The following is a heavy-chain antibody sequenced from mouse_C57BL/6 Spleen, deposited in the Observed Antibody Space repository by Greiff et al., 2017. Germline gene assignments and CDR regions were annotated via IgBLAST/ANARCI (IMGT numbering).Heavy chain of an antibody. Sequence: VQLVESGPGLVQPSQSLSITCTVSGFSLTSYGVHWVRQSPGKGLEWLGVLWSGGSTDYNAAFISRLSISKDNSKSQVFFKMNSLQADDTAIYYCARPDYDVGYYFDYWGQGTTLTVSS. D-gene: IGHD2-4*01. CDR1: GFSLTSYG. V-gene: IGHV2-2*01. CDR3: ARPDYDVGYYFDY. J-gene: IGHJ2*01. CDR2: LWSGGST.